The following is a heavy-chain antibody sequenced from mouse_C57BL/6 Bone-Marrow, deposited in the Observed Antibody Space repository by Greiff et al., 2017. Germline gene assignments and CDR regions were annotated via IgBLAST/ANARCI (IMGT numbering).Heavy chain of an antibody. CDR3: TAYDDSFAY. CDR1: GFAFSSSW. J-gene: IGHJ3*01. D-gene: IGHD2-12*01. V-gene: IGHV1-82*01. Sequence: VQLEQSGPELVKPGASVKISCKASGFAFSSSWMNWVKQRPGKGLEWIGWIYPGDGDTNYNGKFKGKGTMTADKSSSTAYMHLSHLTSEDSAVYCCTAYDDSFAYWGQGTLVTVSA. CDR2: IYPGDGDT.